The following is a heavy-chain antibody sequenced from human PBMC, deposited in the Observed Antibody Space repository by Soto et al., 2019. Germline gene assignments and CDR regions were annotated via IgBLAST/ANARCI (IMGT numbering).Heavy chain of an antibody. J-gene: IGHJ5*02. CDR3: ARLPTTVTTSFDP. V-gene: IGHV4-59*08. CDR2: IYYSGST. CDR1: GGSISSYY. D-gene: IGHD4-17*01. Sequence: SETLSLTCTVSGGSISSYYWSWIRQPPGKGLEWIGYIYYSGSTNYNPSLKSRVTISVDTSKNQFPLKLSSVTAADTAVYYCARLPTTVTTSFDPWGQGTLVTVSS.